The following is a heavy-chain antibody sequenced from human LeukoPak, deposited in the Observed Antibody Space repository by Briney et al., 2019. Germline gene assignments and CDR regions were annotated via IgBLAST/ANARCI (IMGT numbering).Heavy chain of an antibody. CDR1: GGSIRAYY. J-gene: IGHJ4*02. CDR2: ISYSGST. Sequence: PSETLSLTCTVSGGSIRAYYWSWIRQPPGKGPECIGYISYSGSTNYNPSLKSRVTILLDTSKNHFSLKLTSVTAADTAVFYCARSQGAYFDYWGQGILVTVSS. CDR3: ARSQGAYFDY. V-gene: IGHV4-59*01.